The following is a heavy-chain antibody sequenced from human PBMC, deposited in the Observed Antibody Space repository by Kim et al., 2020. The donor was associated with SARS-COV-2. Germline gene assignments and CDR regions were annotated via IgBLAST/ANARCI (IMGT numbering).Heavy chain of an antibody. D-gene: IGHD1-26*01. V-gene: IGHV4-4*09. CDR3: ARTRPSGSGMYYFDY. Sequence: PSLKRRVTISVDTSKNQFSLKLSSVTAADTAVYYCARTRPSGSGMYYFDYWGQGTLVTVSS. J-gene: IGHJ4*02.